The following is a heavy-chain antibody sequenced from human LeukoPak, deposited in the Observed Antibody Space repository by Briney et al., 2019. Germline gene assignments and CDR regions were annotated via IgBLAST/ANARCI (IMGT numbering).Heavy chain of an antibody. CDR1: GFTFSSYS. CDR3: ARYRVTGYYSIGTPPFDY. D-gene: IGHD3-9*01. J-gene: IGHJ4*02. V-gene: IGHV3-21*01. Sequence: GGSLRLSCAASGFTFSSYSMNWVRQAPGKGLEWVSSISSSSSYIYYADSVKGRFTTSRDNAKNSLYLQMNSLRAEDTAVYYCARYRVTGYYSIGTPPFDYWGQGTLVTVSS. CDR2: ISSSSSYI.